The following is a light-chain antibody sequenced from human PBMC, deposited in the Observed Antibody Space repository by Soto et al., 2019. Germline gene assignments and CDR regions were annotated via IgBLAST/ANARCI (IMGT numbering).Light chain of an antibody. CDR3: QSYDSRLSVV. Sequence: QLVLTQPPSVSGAPGQRVTISCTGSSSNIGAGYDVHWYQQLPGTAPKLLIYGDSNRPSGVPDRFSGSKSGTSASLAITGLQAEDEADYYCQSYDSRLSVVFGGGTQLTVL. CDR1: SSNIGAGYD. CDR2: GDS. V-gene: IGLV1-40*01. J-gene: IGLJ2*01.